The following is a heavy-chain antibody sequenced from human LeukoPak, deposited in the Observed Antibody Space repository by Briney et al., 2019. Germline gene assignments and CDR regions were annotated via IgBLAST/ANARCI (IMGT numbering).Heavy chain of an antibody. V-gene: IGHV3-15*01. D-gene: IGHD5-24*01. CDR1: EFTFSNAW. CDR2: IQSKSDGGTT. CDR3: ATGTRRDRFDY. Sequence: GSLRLSCAASEFTFSNAWMNWVRQAPGKGREYIGRIQSKSDGGTTDYAAPVKGRFTISRDDSKSTLYLQMNSLKTDDTAVYYCATGTRRDRFDYWGQGTLVTVSS. J-gene: IGHJ4*02.